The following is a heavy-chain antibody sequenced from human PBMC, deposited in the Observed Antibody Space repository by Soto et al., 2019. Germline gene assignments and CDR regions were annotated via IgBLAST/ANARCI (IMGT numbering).Heavy chain of an antibody. V-gene: IGHV1-2*04. CDR2: INPNSGGT. Sequence: ASVKVSCKASGYTFTGYYMHWVRQAPGQGLEWMGWINPNSGGTNYAQKYKGWVTMTRDTSISTAYMELSRLRSDDTAVYYCARNLPRSSTGRYGMDVWGQGTTVTVSS. D-gene: IGHD2-2*01. CDR1: GYTFTGYY. CDR3: ARNLPRSSTGRYGMDV. J-gene: IGHJ6*02.